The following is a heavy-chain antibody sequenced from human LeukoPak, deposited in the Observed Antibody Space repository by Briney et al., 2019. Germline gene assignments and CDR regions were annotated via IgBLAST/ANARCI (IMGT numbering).Heavy chain of an antibody. CDR2: ISGSGGST. CDR1: GFTFSSYW. J-gene: IGHJ3*02. CDR3: ARVVPEEDAFDI. V-gene: IGHV3-23*01. Sequence: PGGSLSLSCAASGFTFSSYWMSWVRQAPGKGLEWVSAISGSGGSTYYADSVKGRFTISRDNSKNTLYLQMNSLRAEDTAVYYCARVVPEEDAFDIWGQGTMVTVSS. D-gene: IGHD2-15*01.